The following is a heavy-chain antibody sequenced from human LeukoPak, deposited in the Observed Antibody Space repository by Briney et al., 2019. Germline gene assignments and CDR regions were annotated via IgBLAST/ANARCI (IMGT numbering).Heavy chain of an antibody. CDR1: GGTFSSYA. CDR3: AREAGYCSSTSCPHWFDP. CDR2: IIPIFGTA. J-gene: IGHJ5*02. Sequence: SVKVSRKASGGTFSSYAISWVRQAPGQGLEWMGGIIPIFGTANYAQKFQGRVTITADESTSTAYMELSSLRSEDTAVYYCAREAGYCSSTSCPHWFDPWGQGTLVTVSS. D-gene: IGHD2-2*01. V-gene: IGHV1-69*13.